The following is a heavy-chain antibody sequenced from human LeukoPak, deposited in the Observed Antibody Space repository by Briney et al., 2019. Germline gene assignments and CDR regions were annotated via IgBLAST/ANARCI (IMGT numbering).Heavy chain of an antibody. CDR3: ARGPSNSGSYPGNY. CDR2: MNPNSGNT. V-gene: IGHV1-8*01. J-gene: IGHJ4*02. CDR1: GYTFTSYD. D-gene: IGHD1-26*01. Sequence: ASVKVSCKASGYTFTSYDINWVRQATGQGLEWMGWMNPNSGNTGYAQKFQGRVTMTRNTSISTAYMELSSLRSEDTAVYYCARGPSNSGSYPGNYWGQGTLVTVSS.